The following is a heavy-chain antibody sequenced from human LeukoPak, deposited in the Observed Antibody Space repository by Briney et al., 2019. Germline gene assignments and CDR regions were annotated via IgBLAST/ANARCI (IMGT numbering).Heavy chain of an antibody. CDR1: GFTFSSYA. J-gene: IGHJ4*02. CDR3: AKASIIYDILTGYNYYFDY. CDR2: ISGSGGST. V-gene: IGHV3-23*01. D-gene: IGHD3-9*01. Sequence: GGSLRLSCAASGFTFSSYAMSWVRQAPGKGLEWVSAISGSGGSTYYADSVKGRSTISRDNSKNTLYLQMNSLRAEDTAVYYCAKASIIYDILTGYNYYFDYWGQGTLVTVSS.